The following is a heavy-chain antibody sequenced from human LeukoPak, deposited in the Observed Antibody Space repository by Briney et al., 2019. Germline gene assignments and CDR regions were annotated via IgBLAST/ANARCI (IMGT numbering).Heavy chain of an antibody. J-gene: IGHJ4*02. D-gene: IGHD3-22*01. CDR3: ARGGGRLDY. Sequence: PSETLSLTCTVSGGSITSHYWSWIRQPPGKGLEWIGYIYYSGNTNYNPSLKSRVTISVDTSKNQFSLQLNSVTPEDTAVYYCARGGGRLDYWGQGTLVTVSS. CDR2: IYYSGNT. CDR1: GGSITSHY. V-gene: IGHV4-59*11.